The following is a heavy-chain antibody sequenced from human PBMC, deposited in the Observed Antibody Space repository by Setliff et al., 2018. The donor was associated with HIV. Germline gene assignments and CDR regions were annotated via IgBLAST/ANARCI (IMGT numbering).Heavy chain of an antibody. J-gene: IGHJ3*02. D-gene: IGHD6-19*01. Sequence: SETLSLTCTVSGGSISSGSYYWSWIRQPAGKGLEWIGRIYTSGNTNYNPSLKSRVTISADTSKKQFSLKLNSVTAADTAVYYCERGRYSSGWYKDAFDIWGQGTMVTVS. CDR1: GGSISSGSYY. CDR3: ERGRYSSGWYKDAFDI. CDR2: IYTSGNT. V-gene: IGHV4-61*02.